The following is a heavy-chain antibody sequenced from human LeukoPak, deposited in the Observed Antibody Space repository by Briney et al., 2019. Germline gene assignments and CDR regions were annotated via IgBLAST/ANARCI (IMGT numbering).Heavy chain of an antibody. J-gene: IGHJ4*02. V-gene: IGHV4-59*01. CDR3: ARDRGWGSGWYTDY. CDR1: GGSISSYY. D-gene: IGHD6-19*01. Sequence: SETLSLTCTVSGGSISSYYWSWIRQPPGKGLEWIGYIYYSGSTNYNPSLKSRVTISVDTSKNQFSLKLSSVTAADTAVYYCARDRGWGSGWYTDYWGQGTLVTVSS. CDR2: IYYSGST.